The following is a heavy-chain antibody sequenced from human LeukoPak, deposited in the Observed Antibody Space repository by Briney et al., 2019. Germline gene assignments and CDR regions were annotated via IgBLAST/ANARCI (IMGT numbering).Heavy chain of an antibody. CDR3: AKDRSSTLWYFDY. CDR1: GFTFSSYA. D-gene: IGHD2-2*01. V-gene: IGHV3-23*01. Sequence: GGSLRLSCAASGFTFSSYAMSWVRQAPGKGLEWVSAISGSGGSTYYADSVKGLFTISRDNSKNTLYLQMNSLRAEDTAIYYCAKDRSSTLWYFDYWGQGAQVTVSS. J-gene: IGHJ4*02. CDR2: ISGSGGST.